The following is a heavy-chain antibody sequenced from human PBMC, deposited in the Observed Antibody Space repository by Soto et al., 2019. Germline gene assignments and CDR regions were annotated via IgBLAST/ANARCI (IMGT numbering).Heavy chain of an antibody. CDR2: INPSGGST. CDR3: ARYDYNGYYFDY. Sequence: ASVKVSCKASGYTFSIYYMPWVRQAPGQGYEWMGIINPSGGSTTYAQKFQGRVTMTRDTSTTTVYMELSSLKSEDTAVYYCARYDYNGYYFDYWGQGTLVTVSS. CDR1: GYTFSIYY. D-gene: IGHD4-4*01. V-gene: IGHV1-46*01. J-gene: IGHJ4*02.